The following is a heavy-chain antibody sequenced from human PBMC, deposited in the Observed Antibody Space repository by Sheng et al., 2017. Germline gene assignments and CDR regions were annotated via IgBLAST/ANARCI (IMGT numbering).Heavy chain of an antibody. Sequence: QVQLVQSGAEVNTPGASVKVSCKASGYTFTDYYIHWVRQAPGQGFEWMGWINPNSGVTSYAQQFRGRVTMTRDTSITTVYMELNRLGSDDTAVYFCARDINVPYIPVGGASFDSWGQGTRVTVSS. D-gene: IGHD6-19*01. V-gene: IGHV1-2*02. CDR1: GYTFTDYY. J-gene: IGHJ4*02. CDR3: ARDINVPYIPVGGASFDS. CDR2: INPNSGVT.